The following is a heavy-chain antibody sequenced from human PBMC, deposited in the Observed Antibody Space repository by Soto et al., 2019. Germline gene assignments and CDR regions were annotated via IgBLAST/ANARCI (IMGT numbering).Heavy chain of an antibody. CDR1: GGSISSYY. CDR3: ARDRWRGRYFDWLEDWFDP. J-gene: IGHJ5*02. D-gene: IGHD3-9*01. V-gene: IGHV4-59*01. Sequence: SETLSLTCTVSGGSISSYYWSWIRQPPGKGLEWIGYIYYSGSTNYNPSLKSRVTISVDTSKNQFSPKLSSVTAADTAVYYCARDRWRGRYFDWLEDWFDPWGQGTLVTVSS. CDR2: IYYSGST.